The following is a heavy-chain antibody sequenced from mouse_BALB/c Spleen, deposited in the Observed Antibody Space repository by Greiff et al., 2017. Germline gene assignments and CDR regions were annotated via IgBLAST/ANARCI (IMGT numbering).Heavy chain of an antibody. CDR3: ARYHYYGSSPYAMDY. D-gene: IGHD1-1*01. Sequence: EVQLVESGGGLVQPGGSRKLSCAASGFTFSSFGMHWVRQAPEKGLEWVAYISSGSSTIYYADTVKGRFTISRDNPKNTLFLQMTSLRSEDTAMYYCARYHYYGSSPYAMDYWGQGTSVTVSS. J-gene: IGHJ4*01. CDR2: ISSGSSTI. V-gene: IGHV5-17*02. CDR1: GFTFSSFG.